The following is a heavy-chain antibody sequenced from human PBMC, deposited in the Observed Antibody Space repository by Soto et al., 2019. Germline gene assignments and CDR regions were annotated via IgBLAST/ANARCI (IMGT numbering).Heavy chain of an antibody. D-gene: IGHD2-2*01. V-gene: IGHV3-33*01. CDR1: GFTFSGYG. CDR3: ARPRILVVPYEVFDI. CDR2: IWYDGSNK. Sequence: QVQLVESGGGVVQPGRSLRLSCAASGFTFSGYGMHWVRQAPGKGLEWVAVIWYDGSNKYYADSVKGRFTISRDNSKNTLYLQMNSLRAEDTAVYYCARPRILVVPYEVFDIWGQGTMVTVSS. J-gene: IGHJ3*02.